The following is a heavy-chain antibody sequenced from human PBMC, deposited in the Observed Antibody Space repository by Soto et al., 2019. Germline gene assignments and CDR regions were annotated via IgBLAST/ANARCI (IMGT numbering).Heavy chain of an antibody. D-gene: IGHD1-1*01. V-gene: IGHV3-30-3*01. CDR3: AKDRTVGGTGSMDV. Sequence: QVQLVESGGGVVQPGRSLRLSCAASGFTFSSYAMHWVRQAPGKGLEWVAVISYDGSNKYYADSVKGRFTISRDNSKNTLYLQMNSLRDEDTAVYYCAKDRTVGGTGSMDVWGQGTTVTVSS. CDR1: GFTFSSYA. CDR2: ISYDGSNK. J-gene: IGHJ6*02.